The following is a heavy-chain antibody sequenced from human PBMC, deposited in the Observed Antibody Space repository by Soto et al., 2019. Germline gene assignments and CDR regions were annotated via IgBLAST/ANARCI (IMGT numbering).Heavy chain of an antibody. D-gene: IGHD3-16*01. CDR2: ISGSGRTI. CDR1: GIVFSDY. V-gene: IGHV3-11*01. Sequence: QVQLVESGGGLVKPGGSLRLSCAASGIVFSDYMSWVRQAPGKGLEWLSYISGSGRTIYSADSVKGRFTISRDNAPNSRYLQMKNVRSEDAAVYYCATLPFPWGWFDPWCQGTLVTVSS. J-gene: IGHJ5*02. CDR3: ATLPFPWGWFDP.